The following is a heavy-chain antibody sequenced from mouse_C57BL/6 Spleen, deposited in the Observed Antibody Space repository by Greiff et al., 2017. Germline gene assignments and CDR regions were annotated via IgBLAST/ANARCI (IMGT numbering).Heavy chain of an antibody. V-gene: IGHV14-2*01. D-gene: IGHD1-1*01. Sequence: VQLQQSGAELVKPGASVKLSCTASGFTIKDYYMHWVKQRPEQGLEWIGRIDPEDGETKYAPKFQGKATIAADTSSNTAYLQLSSLTSEDTAVYYWARDYYGSSDVGYWGQGTTVTVSS. J-gene: IGHJ2*01. CDR2: IDPEDGET. CDR1: GFTIKDYY. CDR3: ARDYYGSSDVGY.